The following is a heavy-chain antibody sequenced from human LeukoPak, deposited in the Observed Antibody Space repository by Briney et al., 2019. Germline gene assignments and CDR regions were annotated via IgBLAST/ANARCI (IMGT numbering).Heavy chain of an antibody. D-gene: IGHD2-15*01. CDR1: GFTFSDYG. CDR3: VRYCNGGSCYRAAFDV. Sequence: PGGSLRLSCAASGFTFSDYGMYWVRQAPGKGLEWVALMWYDGGKKYYTDSVRGRFTISRDNSKNTLYLQMDSLRAEDTAVYYCVRYCNGGSCYRAAFDVWGPGTMVTVSS. CDR2: MWYDGGKK. V-gene: IGHV3-33*01. J-gene: IGHJ3*01.